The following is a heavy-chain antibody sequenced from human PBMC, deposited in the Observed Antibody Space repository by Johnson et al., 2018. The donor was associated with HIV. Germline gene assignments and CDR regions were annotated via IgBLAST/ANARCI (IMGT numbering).Heavy chain of an antibody. CDR2: VNSDGSSL. D-gene: IGHD3-3*02. CDR1: GFTFSNYW. Sequence: VQLVESGGGVVQPGRSLRLSCTAFGFTFSNYWMHWVRQAPGKGLVWVSRVNSDGSSLSYADSVKGRFTISRDNAKNTLYLQMNSLRAEDTAAYYCARELSHDAFDIWGQGTMVTVSS. V-gene: IGHV3-74*01. CDR3: ARELSHDAFDI. J-gene: IGHJ3*02.